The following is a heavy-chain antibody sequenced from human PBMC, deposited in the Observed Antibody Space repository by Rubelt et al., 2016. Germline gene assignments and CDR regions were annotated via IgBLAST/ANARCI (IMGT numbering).Heavy chain of an antibody. D-gene: IGHD5-12*01. CDR2: VNPNRGGT. CDR1: VYTFSDYY. CDR3: ARHSGYDYVFDY. Sequence: QVQLVQSGAEVKKPVASVKVSCKASVYTFSDYYLHWVRQAPGQGLEWMGWVNPNRGGTNYALKFQGRVTMTRDTSISTAYMELSRLSSEEAAVYYCARHSGYDYVFDYWGQGTLVTVSS. J-gene: IGHJ4*02. V-gene: IGHV1-2*02.